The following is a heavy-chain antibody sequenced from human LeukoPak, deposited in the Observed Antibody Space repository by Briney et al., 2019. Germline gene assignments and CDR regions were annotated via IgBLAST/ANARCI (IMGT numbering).Heavy chain of an antibody. Sequence: PSETLSLTCTVSGGSISSSSYYWGWIRQPPGKGLGWIGSIYYSGSTYYNPSLKSRVTISVDTSKNQFSLKLSSVTAADTAVYYCARDSSITMVRATNILTPDYWGQGTLVTVSS. CDR3: ARDSSITMVRATNILTPDY. V-gene: IGHV4-39*07. CDR1: GGSISSSSYY. CDR2: IYYSGST. J-gene: IGHJ4*02. D-gene: IGHD3-10*01.